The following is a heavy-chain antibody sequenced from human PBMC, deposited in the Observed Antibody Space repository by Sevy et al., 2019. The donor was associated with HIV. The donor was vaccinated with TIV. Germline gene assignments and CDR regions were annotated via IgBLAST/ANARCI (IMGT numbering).Heavy chain of an antibody. Sequence: SGPTLVNPTQTLTLACIFSGFSLSTSGVGVGWIRQPPGKALEWLGVIYWDDNKRYSPSLQSRLTITKDTSKNQVVLIMNNMDPVDTATYYCAQVDYGDYVGWFDPWGQGNLVTVSS. CDR3: AQVDYGDYVGWFDP. D-gene: IGHD4-17*01. CDR2: IYWDDNK. V-gene: IGHV2-5*02. CDR1: GFSLSTSGVG. J-gene: IGHJ5*02.